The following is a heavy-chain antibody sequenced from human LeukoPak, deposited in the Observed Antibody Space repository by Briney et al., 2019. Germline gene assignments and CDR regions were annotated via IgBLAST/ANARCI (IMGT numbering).Heavy chain of an antibody. J-gene: IGHJ4*02. CDR2: IYYTGYT. V-gene: IGHV4-59*12. CDR3: ARDRFLWAAGTLGKY. CDR1: GGSISSYY. Sequence: SETLSLTCTVSGGSISSYYWSWIRQPPGKGLEGIGYIYYTGYTYYNPSLKSRVTISEDTSTNQFSLNLHSVTAADTAVYYCARDRFLWAAGTLGKYWGQGTLVAVSS. D-gene: IGHD6-13*01.